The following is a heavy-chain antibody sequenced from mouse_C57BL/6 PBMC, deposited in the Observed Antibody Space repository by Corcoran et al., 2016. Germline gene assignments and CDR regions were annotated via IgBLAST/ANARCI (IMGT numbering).Heavy chain of an antibody. J-gene: IGHJ4*01. V-gene: IGHV8-12*01. CDR3: ARRASTAQAPYAMDY. Sequence: QVTLKESGPGILQSSQTLSLTCSFSGFSLSTSGMGVSWIRQPSGKGLEWLAHIYWDDDKRYNQSLKSRLTISKDTSRNQVFLKITSVDTSYTATYYCARRASTAQAPYAMDYWGQGTSVTVSS. D-gene: IGHD3-2*02. CDR1: GFSLSTSGMG. CDR2: IYWDDDK.